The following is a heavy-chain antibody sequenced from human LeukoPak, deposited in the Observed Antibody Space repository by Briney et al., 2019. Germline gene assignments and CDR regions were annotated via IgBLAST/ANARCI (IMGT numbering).Heavy chain of an antibody. CDR3: ARVYSNYGSGSLHAFDI. D-gene: IGHD3-10*01. J-gene: IGHJ3*02. CDR1: GYSFTSYW. CDR2: IYPGDSDT. Sequence: ESLKISCKGSGYSFTSYWIGWVRQMPGKGLEWMGIIYPGDSDTRYSPSFQGQVTISADKSISTAYLQWSSLKASDTAMYYCARVYSNYGSGSLHAFDIWGQGTMVTVSS. V-gene: IGHV5-51*01.